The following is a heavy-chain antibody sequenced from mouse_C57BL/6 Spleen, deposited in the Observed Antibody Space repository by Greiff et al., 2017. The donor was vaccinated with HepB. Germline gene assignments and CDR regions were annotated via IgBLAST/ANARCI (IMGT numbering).Heavy chain of an antibody. J-gene: IGHJ4*01. CDR2: IWSDGST. Sequence: VQRVESGPGLVAPSQSLSITCTVSGFSLTSYGLHWVRQPPGKGLEWLVVIWSDGSTTYNSALKSRLSISKDDSKSQVFLKMNSLQTDDTAMYYCARHGNYYGSPYVGAMDYWGQGTSVTVSS. V-gene: IGHV2-6-1*01. CDR1: GFSLTSYG. D-gene: IGHD1-1*01. CDR3: ARHGNYYGSPYVGAMDY.